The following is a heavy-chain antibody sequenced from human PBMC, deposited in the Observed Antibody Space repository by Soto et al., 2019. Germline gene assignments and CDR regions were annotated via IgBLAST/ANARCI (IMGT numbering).Heavy chain of an antibody. D-gene: IGHD6-19*01. CDR1: GFTFSSYA. CDR3: AKAPSGWDGMDV. J-gene: IGHJ6*02. CDR2: ISGGGDSA. V-gene: IGHV3-23*01. Sequence: GESLRLSCAASGFTFSSYAMSWVHQAPGKGLEWVSAISGGGDSAYYADSVKGRFTISRDNSKNTLYLQMTSLRAEDTAVYYCAKAPSGWDGMDVWGQGTTVTVAS.